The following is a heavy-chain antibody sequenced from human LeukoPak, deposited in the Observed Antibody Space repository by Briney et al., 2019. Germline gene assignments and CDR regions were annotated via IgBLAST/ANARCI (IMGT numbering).Heavy chain of an antibody. D-gene: IGHD3-22*01. J-gene: IGHJ4*02. CDR3: ARRAWGYSSGYYYFDY. V-gene: IGHV3-48*03. CDR2: ISSSGSTI. Sequence: GGSLRLSCAASGFTFSSYEMNWVGQAPGKGLEWVSYISSSGSTIYYADSVKGRFTISRDNAKNSLYLQMNSLRAEDTAVYYCARRAWGYSSGYYYFDYWGQGTLVTVSS. CDR1: GFTFSSYE.